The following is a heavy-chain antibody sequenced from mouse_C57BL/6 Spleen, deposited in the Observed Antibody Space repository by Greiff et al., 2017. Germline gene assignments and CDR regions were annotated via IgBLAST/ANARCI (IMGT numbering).Heavy chain of an antibody. V-gene: IGHV1-82*01. CDR1: GYAFSSSW. CDR3: ARAYYSNPGDY. J-gene: IGHJ2*01. D-gene: IGHD2-5*01. Sequence: QVQLQQSGPELVKPGASVKISCKASGYAFSSSWMNWVKQRPGKGLEWIGRIYPGDGDTNYNGKFKGKATLTADKSSSTAYMQLSSLTSEDSAVYFCARAYYSNPGDYWGQGTTLTVSS. CDR2: IYPGDGDT.